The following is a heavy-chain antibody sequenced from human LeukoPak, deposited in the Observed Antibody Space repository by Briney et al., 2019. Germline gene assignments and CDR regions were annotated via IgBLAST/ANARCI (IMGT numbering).Heavy chain of an antibody. CDR1: GGSISSYY. J-gene: IGHJ4*02. Sequence: SETLSLTCTVSGGSISSYYWSWIQQPPGKGLEWIGYIYYSGSTNYNPSLKSRVTISVDTSKNQFSLKLSSVTAADTAVYYCARADYDILTGYHGLYYFDYWGQGTLVTVSS. V-gene: IGHV4-59*01. D-gene: IGHD3-9*01. CDR3: ARADYDILTGYHGLYYFDY. CDR2: IYYSGST.